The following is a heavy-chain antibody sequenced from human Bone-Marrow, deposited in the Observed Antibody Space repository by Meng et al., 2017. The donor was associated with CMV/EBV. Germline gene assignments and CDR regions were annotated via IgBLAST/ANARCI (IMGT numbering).Heavy chain of an antibody. Sequence: QGQLRKCGAEVKKPGASVKVSCKASGYTFTSYYMHWVRQAPGQGLEWMGIINPSGGSTSYAQKFQGRVTMTRDTSTSTVYMELSSLRSEDTAVYYCARSRGYSSGWYLWWFDPWGQGTLVTVSS. CDR2: INPSGGST. V-gene: IGHV1-46*01. D-gene: IGHD6-19*01. CDR1: GYTFTSYY. J-gene: IGHJ5*02. CDR3: ARSRGYSSGWYLWWFDP.